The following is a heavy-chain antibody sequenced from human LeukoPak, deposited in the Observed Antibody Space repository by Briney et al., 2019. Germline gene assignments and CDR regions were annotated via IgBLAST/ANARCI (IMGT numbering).Heavy chain of an antibody. D-gene: IGHD3-10*01. CDR1: GYTFTSYG. J-gene: IGHJ4*02. Sequence: GASVPVSCKASGYTFTSYGISWVRQAPGQGLEWMGWISAYNGNTNYAQKLQGRVTMTTDTSTSTAYMELRSLRSDDTAVYYCVRGLASGYGSGSYSDYWGQGTLVTVSS. V-gene: IGHV1-18*04. CDR3: VRGLASGYGSGSYSDY. CDR2: ISAYNGNT.